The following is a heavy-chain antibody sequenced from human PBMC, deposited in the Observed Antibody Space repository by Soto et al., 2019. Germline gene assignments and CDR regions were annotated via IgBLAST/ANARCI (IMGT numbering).Heavy chain of an antibody. CDR2: IWYDGSNK. J-gene: IGHJ4*02. D-gene: IGHD3-22*01. Sequence: QVQLVESGGGVVQPGRSLRLSCAASGFTFSSYGMHWVRQAPGKGLEWVAVIWYDGSNKYYADSVKGRFTISRDNSKNTLYLQMKSLSAEDTAVYYCASDTYYYDSSGYSTGGFDSWGQGTLVTVSS. CDR1: GFTFSSYG. V-gene: IGHV3-33*01. CDR3: ASDTYYYDSSGYSTGGFDS.